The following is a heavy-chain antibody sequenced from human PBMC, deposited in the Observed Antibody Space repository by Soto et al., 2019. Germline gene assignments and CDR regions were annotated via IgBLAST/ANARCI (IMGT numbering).Heavy chain of an antibody. CDR2: IYYSGST. J-gene: IGHJ4*02. D-gene: IGHD3-16*02. CDR3: ARENTYVWGSYRTFDF. Sequence: QVQLQESGPGLVKPSQTLSLTCTVSGGSITTGGYYWSWIRQHPGKGLEWIGYIYYSGSTSYNQPLESRVTISVDTSNNQFSLRLSSVTAADTAVYYCARENTYVWGSYRTFDFWGQGTLVTVSS. CDR1: GGSITTGGYY. V-gene: IGHV4-31*03.